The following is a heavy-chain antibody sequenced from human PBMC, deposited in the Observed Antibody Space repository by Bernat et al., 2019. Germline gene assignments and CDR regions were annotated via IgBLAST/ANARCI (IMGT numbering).Heavy chain of an antibody. V-gene: IGHV3-53*02. CDR1: GFTVSSNY. CDR2: IYSGGST. Sequence: EVQLVETGGGLIQPGGSLRFSCAASGFTVSSNYMSWVRQAPGKGLAWVSVIYSGGSTYYADSVKGRFTISRDNSKNTLYLQMNSRRAGDTAVYYCAKDRLGYCSSTSCYLDAFDIWGQGTMVTVSS. J-gene: IGHJ3*02. CDR3: AKDRLGYCSSTSCYLDAFDI. D-gene: IGHD2-2*01.